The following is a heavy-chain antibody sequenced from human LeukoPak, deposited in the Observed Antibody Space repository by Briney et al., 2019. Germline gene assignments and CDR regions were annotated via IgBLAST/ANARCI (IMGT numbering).Heavy chain of an antibody. V-gene: IGHV4-39*01. CDR3: AGNSGWYVYFQQ. D-gene: IGHD6-19*01. CDR1: GGSISSSSYY. Sequence: SETLSLTCTVSGGSISSSSYYWGWIRQPPGKGLEWIGSIYYSGSTYYNPSLKSRVTISVDTSKNQFSLKLSSVTAADTAVYSCAGNSGWYVYFQQWGQGTLVTVSS. J-gene: IGHJ1*01. CDR2: IYYSGST.